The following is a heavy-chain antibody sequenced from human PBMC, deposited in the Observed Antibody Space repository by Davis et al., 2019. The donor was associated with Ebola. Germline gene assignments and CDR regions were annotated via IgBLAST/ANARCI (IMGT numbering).Heavy chain of an antibody. CDR1: GYTFTGYY. D-gene: IGHD3-3*01. V-gene: IGHV1-2*06. J-gene: IGHJ3*02. Sequence: AASVKVSCKASGYTFTGYYMHWVRQAPGQGLEWMGRINPNSSGTNYAQKFQGRVTMTRDTSISTAYMELSRLRSDDTAVYYCARLYDFWSGYFDAFDIWGQGTMVTVSS. CDR3: ARLYDFWSGYFDAFDI. CDR2: INPNSSGT.